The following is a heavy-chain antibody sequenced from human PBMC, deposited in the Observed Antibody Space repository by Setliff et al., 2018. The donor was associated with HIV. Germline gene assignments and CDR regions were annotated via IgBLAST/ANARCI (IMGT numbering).Heavy chain of an antibody. V-gene: IGHV4-39*02. J-gene: IGHJ6*03. CDR2: IFSSGST. CDR3: ARDRGGAAAGGYYYMDV. D-gene: IGHD6-13*01. CDR1: GGSISSGDYY. Sequence: PSETLSLTCTVSGGSISSGDYYWGWIRPPPGKGLQWIGHIFSSGSTYYNPSLKSRVAISVDTSKNQFSLQLNSVTAAGTAVYYCARDRGGAAAGGYYYMDVWGKGTTVTVSS.